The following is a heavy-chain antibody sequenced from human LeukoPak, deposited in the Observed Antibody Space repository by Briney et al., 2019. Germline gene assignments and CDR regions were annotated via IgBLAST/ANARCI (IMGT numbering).Heavy chain of an antibody. Sequence: GGSLRLSRAASRFTLTSYAMRSVRHAPGKGLEWVSAISGSGGSTYSTDSVRGRFTISRDNSKNTLYLQMNSLRAEDTAVYYCAKEEKGPGYDFWGAEGGVAFDYWGQGTLVTVSS. CDR3: AKEEKGPGYDFWGAEGGVAFDY. CDR2: ISGSGGST. D-gene: IGHD3-3*01. CDR1: RFTLTSYA. J-gene: IGHJ4*02. V-gene: IGHV3-23*01.